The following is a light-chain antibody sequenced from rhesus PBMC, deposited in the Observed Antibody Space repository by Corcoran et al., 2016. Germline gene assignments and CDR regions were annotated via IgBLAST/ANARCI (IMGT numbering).Light chain of an antibody. J-gene: IGKJ2*01. V-gene: IGKV2S2*01. CDR1: QSLLHSNGNTY. CDR3: MQSTKDPYS. Sequence: DIVMTQTPLSLPVTPGEPASISCSSSQSLLHSNGNTYLDWYLQKPGQSPRLLIYKVTNRESGVPDRFSGRGSGTDFTLKISRVEPEDVGVYYCMQSTKDPYSFGQGTKVEIK. CDR2: KVT.